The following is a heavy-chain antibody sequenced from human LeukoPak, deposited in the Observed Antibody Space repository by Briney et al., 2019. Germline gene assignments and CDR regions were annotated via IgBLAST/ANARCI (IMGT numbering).Heavy chain of an antibody. Sequence: SVTVSCKASGFTFTISAMQWVRQARGQRLEWIGWIVVGSGNTNYAQKFQERVTITRDMSTSTAYMELSSLRSEDTAVYYCAADRYDSSGYYHFDYWGQGTLVTVSS. CDR2: IVVGSGNT. CDR3: AADRYDSSGYYHFDY. CDR1: GFTFTISA. D-gene: IGHD3-22*01. V-gene: IGHV1-58*02. J-gene: IGHJ4*02.